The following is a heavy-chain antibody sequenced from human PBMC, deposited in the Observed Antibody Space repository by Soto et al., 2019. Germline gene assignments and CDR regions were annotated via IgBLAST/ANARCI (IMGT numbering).Heavy chain of an antibody. CDR3: ARLTGPTRIAVDGPLDY. Sequence: SLKISCKCSVYSFTSYWIGCVRQMPGKCLEWMGIIYPGDSDTRYSPSFQGQVTISADKSISTAYLQWSSLKASDTAMYYCARLTGPTRIAVDGPLDYWGQGTLVTVSS. CDR2: IYPGDSDT. V-gene: IGHV5-51*01. D-gene: IGHD6-19*01. CDR1: VYSFTSYW. J-gene: IGHJ4*02.